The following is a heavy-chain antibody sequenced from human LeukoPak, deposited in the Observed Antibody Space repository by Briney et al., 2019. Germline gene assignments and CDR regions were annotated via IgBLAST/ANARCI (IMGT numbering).Heavy chain of an antibody. CDR3: ASLSTGYSSGWYNNFDY. CDR2: ISSSSSYI. D-gene: IGHD6-19*01. V-gene: IGHV3-21*01. J-gene: IGHJ4*02. CDR1: GFTFSSYS. Sequence: GGSLRLSCAASGFTFSSYSMNWVRQAPGKGLEWVSSISSSSSYIYYADSVKGRFTISRDNARNSLYLQVNSLRAEDTAVYYCASLSTGYSSGWYNNFDYWGQGTLVTVSS.